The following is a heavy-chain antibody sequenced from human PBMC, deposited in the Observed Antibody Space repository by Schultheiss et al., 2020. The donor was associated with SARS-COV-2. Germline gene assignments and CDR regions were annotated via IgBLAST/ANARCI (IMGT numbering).Heavy chain of an antibody. CDR3: ARGGSSSGRYYYMDV. CDR2: INHSGST. J-gene: IGHJ6*03. V-gene: IGHV4-34*01. D-gene: IGHD6-6*01. Sequence: SQTLSLTCTVSGGSISGYYWGWIRQPPGKGLEWIGEINHSGSTNYNPSLKSRVTISVDTSKNQFSLKLSSVTAADTAVYYCARGGSSSGRYYYMDVWGKGTTVTVSS. CDR1: GGSISGYY.